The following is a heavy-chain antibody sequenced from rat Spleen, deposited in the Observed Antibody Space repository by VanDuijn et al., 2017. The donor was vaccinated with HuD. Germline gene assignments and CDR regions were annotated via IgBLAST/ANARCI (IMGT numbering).Heavy chain of an antibody. CDR3: TTESGEGAFDY. CDR1: GFTFSDYN. Sequence: EVQLVESGGGLVQPGRSLKLSCAASGFTFSDYNMAWVRQAPKKGLEWVATIIYDGTRTHYRDSVKGRFTISRDDAKSSLYLQMDSLRSEDTATYYCTTESGEGAFDYWGQGVMVTVSS. D-gene: IGHD1-11*01. CDR2: IIYDGTRT. V-gene: IGHV5-20*01. J-gene: IGHJ2*01.